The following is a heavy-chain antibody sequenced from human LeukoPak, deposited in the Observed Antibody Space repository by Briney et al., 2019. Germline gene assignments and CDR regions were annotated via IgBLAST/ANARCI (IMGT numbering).Heavy chain of an antibody. V-gene: IGHV3-23*01. J-gene: IGHJ4*02. CDR3: AKDRGEHHGTTEYFDY. Sequence: GGSPRLSCAGSGFTFSSYAMSWVRQAPGKGLAWVSAISDSGVSTYYADSVKGRFTISRDNSKNTLYLRMNSLRAEDTAVYYCAKDRGEHHGTTEYFDYWGQGTLVTVSS. CDR2: ISDSGVST. CDR1: GFTFSSYA. D-gene: IGHD1-7*01.